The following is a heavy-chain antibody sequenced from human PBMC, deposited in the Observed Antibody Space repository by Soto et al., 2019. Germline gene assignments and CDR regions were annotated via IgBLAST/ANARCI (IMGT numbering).Heavy chain of an antibody. CDR2: IYSGGST. J-gene: IGHJ4*02. V-gene: IGHV3-66*01. D-gene: IGHD3-10*01. Sequence: EVQLVESGGGLVQPGGSLRLSCAASGFTVSSNYMSWVRQSPGKGLEWVSVIYSGGSTYYADSVKGRFTISRDNSKNTLYLQMNSLRAEDTAVYYGARASTYYGSGNGYWGQGTLVTVSS. CDR3: ARASTYYGSGNGY. CDR1: GFTVSSNY.